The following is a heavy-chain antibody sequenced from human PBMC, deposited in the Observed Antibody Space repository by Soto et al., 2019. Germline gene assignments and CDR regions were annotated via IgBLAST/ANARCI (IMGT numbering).Heavy chain of an antibody. J-gene: IGHJ6*03. D-gene: IGHD3-10*01. V-gene: IGHV1-46*03. CDR1: GYTFTSYY. CDR2: INPSGGST. Sequence: ASVKVSCKASGYTFTSYYMHWVRQAPGQGLEWMGIINPSGGSTSYAQKFQGRVTMTRDTSTSTVYMELSSLGSEDTAVYYCARDGSGSYLSGDYYYYYMDVWGKGTTVTVSS. CDR3: ARDGSGSYLSGDYYYYYMDV.